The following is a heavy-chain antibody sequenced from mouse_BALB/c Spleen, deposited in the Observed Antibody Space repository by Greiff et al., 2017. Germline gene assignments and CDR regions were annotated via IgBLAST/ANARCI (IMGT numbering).Heavy chain of an antibody. D-gene: IGHD2-1*01. CDR1: GFSLSTSGMS. CDR3: ARMRGNYPDY. J-gene: IGHJ2*01. CDR2: IWWNDDK. Sequence: QVTLKESGPGILQPSQTLSLTCSFSGFSLSTSGMSVGWIRQPSGKGLEWLAHIWWNDDKYYNPALKSRLTISKDTSNNQVFLKIASVVTADTATYYCARMRGNYPDYWGQGTTLTVSS. V-gene: IGHV8-8*01.